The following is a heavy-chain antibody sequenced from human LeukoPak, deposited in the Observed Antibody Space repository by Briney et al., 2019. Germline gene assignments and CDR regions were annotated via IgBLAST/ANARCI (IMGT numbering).Heavy chain of an antibody. CDR3: AKGREGSYYGPDY. Sequence: GGSLRLSCAASGFTFGSYTMTWVRQAPGKGLEWVSAISGGGTTTWYADSVKGRFTISRDNSKNTLYLQMNSLRAEDTAVYYCAKGREGSYYGPDYWGQGTLVTVSS. J-gene: IGHJ4*02. V-gene: IGHV3-23*01. CDR1: GFTFGSYT. D-gene: IGHD1-26*01. CDR2: ISGGGTTT.